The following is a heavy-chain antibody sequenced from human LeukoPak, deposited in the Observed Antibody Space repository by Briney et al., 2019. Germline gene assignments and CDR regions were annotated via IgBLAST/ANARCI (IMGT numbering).Heavy chain of an antibody. J-gene: IGHJ4*02. CDR3: TRDIGDFVSDF. Sequence: SETLSLTCTVPGGSIGSGYYWAWIRQPPGKGLEWIGSIHYGGTTHYNPSLQSRVTISADTSKNQFALDLRSVTAADTAVYYCTRDIGDFVSDFWGRGTLVTVSS. CDR2: IHYGGTT. D-gene: IGHD2-21*02. CDR1: GGSIGSGYY. V-gene: IGHV4-39*02.